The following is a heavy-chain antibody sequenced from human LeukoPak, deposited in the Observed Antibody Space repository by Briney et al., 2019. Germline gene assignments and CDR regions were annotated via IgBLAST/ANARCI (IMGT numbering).Heavy chain of an antibody. Sequence: GGSLRLSCAASGFTVVSNYMYWVRQAPGKGLEWVSVLYSGGITYYSNSVKGRFTISRGNSKNTLFLQMNTLRAEDTAIYLFARAGGHGAYDDFYYGMDVWGQGTTVTVSS. V-gene: IGHV3-53*01. J-gene: IGHJ6*02. CDR3: ARAGGHGAYDDFYYGMDV. CDR1: GFTVVSNY. CDR2: LYSGGIT. D-gene: IGHD3-3*01.